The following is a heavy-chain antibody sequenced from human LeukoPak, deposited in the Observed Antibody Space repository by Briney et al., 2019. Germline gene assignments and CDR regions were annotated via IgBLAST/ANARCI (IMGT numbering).Heavy chain of an antibody. D-gene: IGHD3-22*01. V-gene: IGHV1-3*04. CDR3: ARGEYYYDRSGSYPFGY. CDR2: INTGNGNT. CDR1: GYTFTSYT. J-gene: IGHJ4*02. Sequence: GASVTVSCKASGYTFTSYTMHWVRQAPGQRLEWMGWINTGNGNTKYSQKFQDRVTITRDTSASTAYMELSSLRSEDTAVYYCARGEYYYDRSGSYPFGYWGQGTLVTVSS.